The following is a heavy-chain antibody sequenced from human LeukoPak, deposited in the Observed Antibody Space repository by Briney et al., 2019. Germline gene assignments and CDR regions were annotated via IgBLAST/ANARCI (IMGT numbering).Heavy chain of an antibody. CDR1: GFTFSSYA. Sequence: GGSLRLSCAASGFTFSSYAMHWVRQAPGKGLEWVAVISYDGSNKYYADSVKGRFTISRDNSKNTLYLQMNSLRAEDTAVYYCAKDSKTYSGSYGVDYWGQGTLVTVSS. J-gene: IGHJ4*02. CDR3: AKDSKTYSGSYGVDY. CDR2: ISYDGSNK. V-gene: IGHV3-30-3*01. D-gene: IGHD1-26*01.